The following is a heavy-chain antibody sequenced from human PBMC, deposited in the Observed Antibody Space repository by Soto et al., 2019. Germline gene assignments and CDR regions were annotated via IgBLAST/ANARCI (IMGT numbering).Heavy chain of an antibody. D-gene: IGHD3-16*02. CDR1: GFTFSSYA. CDR2: ISGSGGST. CDR3: AKDPRLGELSLMGWFDP. J-gene: IGHJ5*02. V-gene: IGHV3-23*01. Sequence: GGSLRLSCAASGFTFSSYAMSWVRQAPGKGLEWVSAISGSGGSTYYADSVEGRFTISRDNSKNTLYLQMNSLRAEDTAVDYCAKDPRLGELSLMGWFDPWGQGTLVTVSS.